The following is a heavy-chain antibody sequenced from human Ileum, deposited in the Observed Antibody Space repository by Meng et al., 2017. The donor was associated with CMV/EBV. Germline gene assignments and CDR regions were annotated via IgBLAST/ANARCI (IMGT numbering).Heavy chain of an antibody. V-gene: IGHV3-11*01. D-gene: IGHD3-3*01. CDR3: ASTYYDFWSGYSTSNYYYGMDV. CDR1: GFTFSDYY. J-gene: IGHJ6*02. CDR2: ISSSGSTI. Sequence: GESLKISCAASGFTFSDYYMSWIRQAPGKGLEWVSYISSSGSTIYYADSVKGRFTISRDNAKTSLYLQMNSLRAEDTAVYYCASTYYDFWSGYSTSNYYYGMDVWGQGTTVTVSS.